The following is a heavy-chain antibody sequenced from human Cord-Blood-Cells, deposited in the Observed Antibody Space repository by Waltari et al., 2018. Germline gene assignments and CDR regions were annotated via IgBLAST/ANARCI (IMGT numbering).Heavy chain of an antibody. CDR2: ISGSGGST. Sequence: EVQLLESGGGLVQPGGSLRLSCAASGFTFSSYAMSWVRQAPGKGLEWVSAISGSGGSTYDADSVKGRFTISRDNSKNTLYLQMNSLRAEDTAVYYCAKDLTGTTLYYYYGMDVWGQGTTVTVSS. V-gene: IGHV3-23*01. D-gene: IGHD1-7*01. CDR3: AKDLTGTTLYYYYGMDV. J-gene: IGHJ6*02. CDR1: GFTFSSYA.